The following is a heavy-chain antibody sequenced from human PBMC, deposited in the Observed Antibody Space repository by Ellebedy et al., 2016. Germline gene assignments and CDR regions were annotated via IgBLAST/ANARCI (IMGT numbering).Heavy chain of an antibody. J-gene: IGHJ4*02. CDR3: RQGHYADF. CDR2: ISGAGYTT. CDR1: GFSFSNYF. V-gene: IGHV3-23*01. Sequence: GESLKISXATSGFSFSNYFMTWIRRAPGKGLEWVATISGAGYTTFFADSVKGRFTISRDSSKNSVYLRMNNLRVEDTAVYYCRQGHYADFWGQGTLVTVSS.